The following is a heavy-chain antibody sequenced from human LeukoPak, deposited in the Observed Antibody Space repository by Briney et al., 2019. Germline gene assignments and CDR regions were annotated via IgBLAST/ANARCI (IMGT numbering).Heavy chain of an antibody. V-gene: IGHV1-69*04. CDR3: ARHSHLVDAFDI. CDR1: GGTFSSYA. CDR2: IIPILGIA. D-gene: IGHD2-21*01. Sequence: SVKVSCKASGGTFSSYAISWVRQAPGQGLEWMGRIIPILGIANYAQKFQGRVTITADKSTSTAYMELSSLRSEDTAVYYCARHSHLVDAFDIWGQGTMVTVSS. J-gene: IGHJ3*02.